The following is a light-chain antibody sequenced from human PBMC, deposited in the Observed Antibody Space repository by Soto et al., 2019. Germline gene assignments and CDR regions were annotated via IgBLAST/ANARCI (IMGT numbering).Light chain of an antibody. CDR3: TSHTTSSTPV. J-gene: IGLJ1*01. CDR2: EVS. Sequence: QSVLTQPASVSGYTGQAITISCTGTSSDVGGYNYVSWYQQHPGKAPKLMIYEVSNRPSGVSDRFSGSKSGNTASLTISGLQAEDEADYYCTSHTTSSTPVFGTETSITVL. V-gene: IGLV2-14*01. CDR1: SSDVGGYNY.